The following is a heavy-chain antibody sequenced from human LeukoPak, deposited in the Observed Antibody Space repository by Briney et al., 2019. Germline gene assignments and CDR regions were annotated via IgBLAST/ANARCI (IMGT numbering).Heavy chain of an antibody. CDR3: ARFEWELPSDY. Sequence: TAGGSLRLSCVTSGFTFSDYFMNWIRQAPGKGPEWLSFINSDGNNIYYRDSVKGRFTISRDNAKNSLYLQMNSLRAEDTAVYYCARFEWELPSDYWGQGTLVTVSS. J-gene: IGHJ4*02. CDR1: GFTFSDYF. CDR2: INSDGNNI. D-gene: IGHD1-26*01. V-gene: IGHV3-11*04.